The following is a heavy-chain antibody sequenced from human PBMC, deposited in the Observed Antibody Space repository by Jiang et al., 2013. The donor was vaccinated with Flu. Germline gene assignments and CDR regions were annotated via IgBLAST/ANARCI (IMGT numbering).Heavy chain of an antibody. CDR2: INTNTGNP. CDR3: ARESSSSGGGFDC. J-gene: IGHJ4*02. D-gene: IGHD6-6*01. CDR1: GSTFTSYA. V-gene: IGHV7-4-1*02. Sequence: KASGSTFTSYAMNWVRQAPGQGLEWMGWINTNTGNPTYAQGLTGRFVFSLDTSVSTAYLQISSLKAEDTAVYYCARESSSSGGGFDCWGQGTLVTVSS.